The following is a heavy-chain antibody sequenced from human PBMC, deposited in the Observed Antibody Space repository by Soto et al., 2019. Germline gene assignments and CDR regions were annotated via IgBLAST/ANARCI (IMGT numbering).Heavy chain of an antibody. CDR3: TSASGATVS. CDR2: IWDDGSNK. Sequence: QVQLVESGGGVVHPGRSLRLSCAASGFNFSNYGMQWVRQAPGKGLEWGAHIWDDGSNKYYADSVKGRFTISGDNSKNTLYLQMDSLRPDDTAVYYCTSASGATVSWGQGTLVTV. D-gene: IGHD3-10*01. J-gene: IGHJ5*02. V-gene: IGHV3-33*01. CDR1: GFNFSNYG.